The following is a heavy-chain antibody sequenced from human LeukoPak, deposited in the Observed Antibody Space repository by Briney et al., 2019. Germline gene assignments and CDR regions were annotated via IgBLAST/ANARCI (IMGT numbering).Heavy chain of an antibody. CDR2: INHSGST. CDR1: GGSFSGYY. D-gene: IGHD3-22*01. V-gene: IGHV4-34*01. Sequence: PSETLSLTCAVYGGSFSGYYWRWIRQPPGKGLEWIGEINHSGSTNYNPSLKSRVTISVDTSKNQFSLKLSSVTAADTAVYYCARGYYDTGGYYRFESWGQGTLVTVSS. CDR3: ARGYYDTGGYYRFES. J-gene: IGHJ4*02.